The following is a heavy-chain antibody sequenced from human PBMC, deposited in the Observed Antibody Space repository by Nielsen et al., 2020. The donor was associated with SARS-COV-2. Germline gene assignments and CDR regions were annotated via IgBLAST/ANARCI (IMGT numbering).Heavy chain of an antibody. Sequence: GESLKISCAASGFTFSSYSVNWVRQAPGKGLEWVSYISSSSSTIYYADSVKGRFTISRDNAKNSLYLQMNSLRAEDTAVYYCARGSPDYWGQGTLVTVSS. CDR1: GFTFSSYS. J-gene: IGHJ4*02. CDR3: ARGSPDY. V-gene: IGHV3-48*01. CDR2: ISSSSSTI.